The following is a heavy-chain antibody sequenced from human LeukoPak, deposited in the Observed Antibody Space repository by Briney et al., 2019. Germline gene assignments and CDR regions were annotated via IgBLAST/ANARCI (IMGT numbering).Heavy chain of an antibody. J-gene: IGHJ6*03. Sequence: SETLSLTCTVSGGSISSGSYYWSWIRPPAGKGLEWIGRIYTNGSINYNPSLKSRVTISVDTSKNQFSLKLSSVTAADTAVYYCARVNPPRYSYAYYMDVWGKGTTVTVSS. D-gene: IGHD5-18*01. V-gene: IGHV4-61*02. CDR1: GGSISSGSYY. CDR2: IYTNGSI. CDR3: ARVNPPRYSYAYYMDV.